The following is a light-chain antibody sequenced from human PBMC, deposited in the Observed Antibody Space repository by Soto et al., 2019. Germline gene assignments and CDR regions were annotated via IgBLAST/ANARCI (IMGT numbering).Light chain of an antibody. CDR1: SSDVGGYNY. CDR3: SSYTSSSTFHVV. J-gene: IGLJ2*01. Sequence: QSALTQPASVSGSPGQSITISCTGTSSDVGGYNYVSWYQQHPGKAPKIMIYDVSNRPSGVSNRFSGSKSGNTASLTISGLQAEDEADYYCSSYTSSSTFHVVFGGGTKLTVL. V-gene: IGLV2-14*01. CDR2: DVS.